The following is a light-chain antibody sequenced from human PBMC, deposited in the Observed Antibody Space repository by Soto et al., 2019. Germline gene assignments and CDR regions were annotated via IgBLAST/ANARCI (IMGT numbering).Light chain of an antibody. CDR3: QQYNNWPPLYT. CDR2: GAS. CDR1: QSVRSN. Sequence: EIVMTQSPATLSVSPGERVTLSCWASQSVRSNLAWYQQKPGQAPRLLIYGASTRATGIPARFSGSGSGTEVTLTISSLQSEDFAVYYCQQYNNWPPLYTFGQGTKLEI. J-gene: IGKJ2*01. V-gene: IGKV3-15*01.